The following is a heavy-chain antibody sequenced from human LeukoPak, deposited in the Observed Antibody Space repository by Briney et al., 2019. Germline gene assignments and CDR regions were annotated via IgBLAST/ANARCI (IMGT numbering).Heavy chain of an antibody. Sequence: PSQTLSLTCTVSGDSISSGDYYWSWIRQPPGKGLEWIGYIYYSGSTNYNPSLKSRVTISVDTSKNQFSLKLSSVTAADTAVYYCARVKGKVVTAIRPPSDAFDIWGQGTMVTVSS. CDR2: IYYSGST. J-gene: IGHJ3*02. CDR1: GDSISSGDYY. D-gene: IGHD2-21*02. CDR3: ARVKGKVVTAIRPPSDAFDI. V-gene: IGHV4-61*08.